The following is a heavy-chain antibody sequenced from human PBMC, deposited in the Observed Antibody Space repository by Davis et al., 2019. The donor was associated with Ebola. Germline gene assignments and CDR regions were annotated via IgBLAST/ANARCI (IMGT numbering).Heavy chain of an antibody. CDR3: ARAIAGSGSYLDYYYYYGMDV. V-gene: IGHV3-7*03. D-gene: IGHD1-26*01. CDR2: IKQDGREK. J-gene: IGHJ6*02. CDR1: GFTFSSHW. Sequence: GESLKISCAASGFTFSSHWMSWVRQAPGKGLEWVANIKQDGREKYYVDSVKGRFTISRDNAKNSLYLQMNRLRAEETAVYYCARAIAGSGSYLDYYYYYGMDVWGQGTTVTVSS.